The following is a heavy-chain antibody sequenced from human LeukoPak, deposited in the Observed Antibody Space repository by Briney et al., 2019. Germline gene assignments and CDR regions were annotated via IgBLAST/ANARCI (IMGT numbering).Heavy chain of an antibody. CDR2: MNPNSGNT. D-gene: IGHD6-13*01. CDR3: ARALPITAAAGGAFDI. J-gene: IGHJ3*02. V-gene: IGHV1-8*02. CDR1: GGTFSSYA. Sequence: ASVKVSCKASGGTFSSYAISWVRQAPGQGLEWMGWMNPNSGNTGYAQKFQGRVTMTRNTSISTAYMELSSLRSEDTAVYYCARALPITAAAGGAFDIWGQGTMVTVSS.